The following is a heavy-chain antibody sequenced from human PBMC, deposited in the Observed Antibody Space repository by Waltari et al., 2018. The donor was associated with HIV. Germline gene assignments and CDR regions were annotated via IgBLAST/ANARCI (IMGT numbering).Heavy chain of an antibody. J-gene: IGHJ3*02. CDR1: GYTFTSYG. V-gene: IGHV1-18*01. CDR3: ARDPSPLWFGESQLTGHAFDI. CDR2: ISAYNGNT. Sequence: QVQLVQSGAEVKKPGASVKVSCKASGYTFTSYGISWVRQAPGQGLEWMGWISAYNGNTNYAQKLQGRVTMTTDTSTSTAYMELRSLRSDDTAVYYCARDPSPLWFGESQLTGHAFDIWGQGTMVTVSS. D-gene: IGHD3-10*01.